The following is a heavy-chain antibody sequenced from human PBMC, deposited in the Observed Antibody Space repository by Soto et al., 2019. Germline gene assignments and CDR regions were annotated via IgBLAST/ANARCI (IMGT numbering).Heavy chain of an antibody. J-gene: IGHJ6*02. V-gene: IGHV4-34*01. CDR3: ARGGYSYGWRQISDSYYGIDV. D-gene: IGHD5-18*01. Sequence: SETLSLTRAVYGGYFSGYCRNCIRQPPGKGLEWIVEINHSGSTNYNPSLKSRVTISVDTSKNQFSLKLSAVTAADTAVYYCARGGYSYGWRQISDSYYGIDVWGQGTTVT. CDR2: INHSGST. CDR1: GGYFSGYC.